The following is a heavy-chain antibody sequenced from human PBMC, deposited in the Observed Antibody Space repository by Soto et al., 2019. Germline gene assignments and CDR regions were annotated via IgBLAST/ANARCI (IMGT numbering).Heavy chain of an antibody. CDR1: GASISSGDHY. CDR3: ASSPPKGAFDL. Sequence: QGQLQESGPGVVRPSQTLSLTCTVSGASISSGDHYWTWIRQPPGKGLEWIGYIYYSGSTFYNPSLNRRVNLSIDKSQSQFSLNPRALTAPDTAVFYFASSPPKGAFDLRGQGTMVIVSS. J-gene: IGHJ3*01. CDR2: IYYSGST. V-gene: IGHV4-30-4*01.